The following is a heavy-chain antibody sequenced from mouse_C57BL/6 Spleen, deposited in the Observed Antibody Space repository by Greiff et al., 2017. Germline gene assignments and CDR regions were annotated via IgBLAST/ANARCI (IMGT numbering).Heavy chain of an antibody. Sequence: VMLVESGPELVKPGASVKISCKASGYAFSSSWMNWVKQRPGKGLEWIGRIYPGDGDTNYNGKFKGKATLTADKSSSTAYMQLSSLTSEDAAVYFCARRLYGNCGGGFGYWGQGTTLTVSS. J-gene: IGHJ2*01. CDR2: IYPGDGDT. V-gene: IGHV1-82*01. D-gene: IGHD2-1*01. CDR1: GYAFSSSW. CDR3: ARRLYGNCGGGFGY.